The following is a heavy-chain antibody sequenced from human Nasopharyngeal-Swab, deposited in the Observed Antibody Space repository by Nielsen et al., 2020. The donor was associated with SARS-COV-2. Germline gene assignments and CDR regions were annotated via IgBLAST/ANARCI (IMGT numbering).Heavy chain of an antibody. Sequence: GESLKISCAVSGFPLTSYAMTWVRQAPGKGLEWVSAISNSGGTTFYADSVKGRFTISRDTSKTTVYVQMNSLRAEDTAVYYCAKVRGVGSTEDHFDFWGQGTLVTVSS. CDR2: ISNSGGTT. V-gene: IGHV3-23*01. CDR1: GFPLTSYA. J-gene: IGHJ4*02. D-gene: IGHD3-10*01. CDR3: AKVRGVGSTEDHFDF.